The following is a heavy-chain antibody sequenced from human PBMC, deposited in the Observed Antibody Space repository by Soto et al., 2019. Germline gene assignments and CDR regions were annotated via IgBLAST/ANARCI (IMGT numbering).Heavy chain of an antibody. V-gene: IGHV3-33*01. CDR3: AREPATITAFDI. D-gene: IGHD5-12*01. Sequence: QVQLVESGGGVVQPERSLRLSCAASGFTFSSYGMHWVRQAPGKGLEWVAVIWYDGSNKYYADSVKGRFTISRDNSKNTLYLQMNSLRAEDTAVYYCAREPATITAFDIWGQGTMVTVSS. CDR1: GFTFSSYG. CDR2: IWYDGSNK. J-gene: IGHJ3*02.